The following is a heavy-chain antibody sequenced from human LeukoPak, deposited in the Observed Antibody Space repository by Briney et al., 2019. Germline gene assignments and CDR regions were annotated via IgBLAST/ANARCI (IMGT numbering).Heavy chain of an antibody. D-gene: IGHD6-19*01. CDR1: GFTFSSYG. CDR3: ARTTYSSGWYLDL. CDR2: IHYSGST. V-gene: IGHV4-59*01. Sequence: GSLRLSCAASGFTFSSYGMHWVRQPPGKGLEWIGYIHYSGSTNYNPSLKSRVTISVDTSKNQFSLILTSVTEADTAVYYCARTTYSSGWYLDLWGQGTLVTVSS. J-gene: IGHJ4*02.